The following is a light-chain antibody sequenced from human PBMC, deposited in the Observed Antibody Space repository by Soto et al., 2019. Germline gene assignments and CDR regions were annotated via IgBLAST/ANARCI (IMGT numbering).Light chain of an antibody. Sequence: IRLAQSAGTVSLSPGERATLSCRASQSVTNSFLAWYQQKPGQAPRLLIYGASRRATGIPDRFTGSGSGTDFTLTISRLEPEDFAVYYCQQYVSSPWAFGQGTKV. CDR1: QSVTNSF. V-gene: IGKV3-20*01. CDR3: QQYVSSPWA. CDR2: GAS. J-gene: IGKJ1*01.